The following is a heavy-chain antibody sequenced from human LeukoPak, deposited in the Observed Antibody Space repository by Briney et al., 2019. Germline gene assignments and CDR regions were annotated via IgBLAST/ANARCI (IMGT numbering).Heavy chain of an antibody. CDR3: ASSKGLGAGPYFDY. D-gene: IGHD3-10*01. CDR1: GGSISSYY. Sequence: SETLSLTCTVSGGSISSYYWSWIRQPPGKGLEWTGYIYYSGSTNYNPSLKSRVTISVDTSKNQFSLKLSSVTAADTAVYYCASSKGLGAGPYFDYWGQGTLVTVSS. V-gene: IGHV4-59*01. J-gene: IGHJ4*02. CDR2: IYYSGST.